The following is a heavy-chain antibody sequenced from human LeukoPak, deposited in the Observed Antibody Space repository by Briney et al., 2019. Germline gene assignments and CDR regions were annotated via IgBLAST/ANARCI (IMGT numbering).Heavy chain of an antibody. Sequence: SETLSLTCTVSGGSISTYYWSWIRQPPGKGLEWIGYIYYSGSTNYNPSLKSRVTISVDTSKNQFSLKLSSVTAADTAVYYCARDKGTGYFDFWGQGTLVTVSS. V-gene: IGHV4-59*01. CDR1: GGSISTYY. CDR3: ARDKGTGYFDF. J-gene: IGHJ4*02. D-gene: IGHD1-1*01. CDR2: IYYSGST.